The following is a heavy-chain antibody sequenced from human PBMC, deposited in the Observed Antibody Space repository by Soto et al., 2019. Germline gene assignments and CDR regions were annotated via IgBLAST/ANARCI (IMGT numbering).Heavy chain of an antibody. V-gene: IGHV4-4*07. Sequence: SETLSLTCTVSGGSISSYYWSWIRQPAGKGLEWIGRIYTSGSTNYNPSLKSRVTMSVDTSKNQFSLKLSSVTTADTAVYYCARDKQQLGPYGMDVWGQGTTVTVSS. J-gene: IGHJ6*02. D-gene: IGHD6-13*01. CDR3: ARDKQQLGPYGMDV. CDR2: IYTSGST. CDR1: GGSISSYY.